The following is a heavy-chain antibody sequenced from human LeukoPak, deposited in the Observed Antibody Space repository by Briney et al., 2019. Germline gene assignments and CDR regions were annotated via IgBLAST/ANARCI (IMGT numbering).Heavy chain of an antibody. Sequence: PGGSLRLSCAASGFTFSSYLMSWVRQAPGKGLEWVSTISGDGTETFYADSVKGRFTISRDNSKNTHYLQMSSLRAEDTGIYACAKGGHYSFFDYWGQGTLVTVSS. CDR3: AKGGHYSFFDY. V-gene: IGHV3-23*01. D-gene: IGHD4-11*01. J-gene: IGHJ4*02. CDR1: GFTFSSYL. CDR2: ISGDGTET.